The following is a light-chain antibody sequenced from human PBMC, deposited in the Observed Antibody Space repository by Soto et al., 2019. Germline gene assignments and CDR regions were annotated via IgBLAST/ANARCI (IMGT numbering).Light chain of an antibody. CDR1: QSIGRW. V-gene: IGKV1-5*02. Sequence: TQFSFNLAASVGARSPLICRASQSIGRWLAWYQQKRGKVPKLLIYDASSLESGVPSRFRGGGSGTEFTLTISSLQPDDFATYYCQQYSGYSTFGQGTKVDIK. CDR3: QQYSGYST. J-gene: IGKJ1*01. CDR2: DAS.